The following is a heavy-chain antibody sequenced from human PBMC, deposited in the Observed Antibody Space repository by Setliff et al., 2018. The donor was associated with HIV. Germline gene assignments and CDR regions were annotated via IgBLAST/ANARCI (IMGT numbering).Heavy chain of an antibody. Sequence: PSETLSLTCTVSGASISTYYWSWIRQPPGKGLEWIGYIFYSGSSNYNPSLTSRVTMSVDTSKNQFSLNLTSVTAADTAVYYCARDRGSYNFWSGLARGDNWFDPWGQGTLVTVSS. D-gene: IGHD3-3*01. J-gene: IGHJ5*02. CDR2: IFYSGSS. CDR3: ARDRGSYNFWSGLARGDNWFDP. CDR1: GASISTYY. V-gene: IGHV4-59*01.